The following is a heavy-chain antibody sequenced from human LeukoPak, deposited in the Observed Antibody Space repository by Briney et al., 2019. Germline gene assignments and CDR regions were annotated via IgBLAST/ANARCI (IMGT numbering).Heavy chain of an antibody. CDR1: GFTFSSYW. CDR3: ARGYYGSGSYYTLDY. J-gene: IGHJ4*02. D-gene: IGHD3-10*01. V-gene: IGHV3-74*01. Sequence: GGSLRLSCAASGFTFSSYWMHWVRQAPGKGLVWVSRINSDDSSTTYADSVKGRFTISRDNAKNTLYLQMNSLRAEDAAVYYCARGYYGSGSYYTLDYWGQGTLVTVSS. CDR2: INSDDSST.